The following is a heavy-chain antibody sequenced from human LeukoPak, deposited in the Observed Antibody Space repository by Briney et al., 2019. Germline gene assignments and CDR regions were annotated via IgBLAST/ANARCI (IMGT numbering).Heavy chain of an antibody. CDR2: ISGSGGST. D-gene: IGHD6-13*01. V-gene: IGHV3-23*01. CDR1: GFTFSSYA. CDR3: AKDCRSSSWSSFDY. Sequence: GGSLRLSCAASGFTFSSYAMSWVRQAPGKGLEWVSAISGSGGSTYYADSVKGRFTISRDNSKNTLYLQVNSLRAEDTAVYYCAKDCRSSSWSSFDYWGQGTLVTVSS. J-gene: IGHJ4*02.